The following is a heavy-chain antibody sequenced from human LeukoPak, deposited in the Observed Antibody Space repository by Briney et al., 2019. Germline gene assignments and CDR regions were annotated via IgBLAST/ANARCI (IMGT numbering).Heavy chain of an antibody. CDR3: ARGTLVVTAIWYYFDY. CDR1: GYTFTSYY. J-gene: IGHJ4*02. CDR2: INPSGGST. Sequence: ASVKVSCKASGYTFTSYYMHWVRQAPGQGLEWMGIINPSGGSTSYAQKFQGRVTMTRDTSTSTVYMELSSLRSEDTAVYYCARGTLVVTAIWYYFDYWGQGTLVTVSS. V-gene: IGHV1-46*01. D-gene: IGHD2-21*02.